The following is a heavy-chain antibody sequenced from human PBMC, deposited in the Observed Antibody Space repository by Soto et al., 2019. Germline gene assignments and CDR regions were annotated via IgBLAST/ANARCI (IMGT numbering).Heavy chain of an antibody. CDR1: GYTFTSYA. CDR2: INAGNGNT. J-gene: IGHJ4*02. V-gene: IGHV1-3*01. Sequence: QVQLVQSGAEVKKPGASVKVSCKASGYTFTSYAMHWVRQAPGQRLEWMGWINAGNGNTKYSQKFQGRVTITRDTSAGTAYMELSSLRSEDTAVYYCARDLVVVVPPAALDYWGQGTLVTVSS. D-gene: IGHD2-2*01. CDR3: ARDLVVVVPPAALDY.